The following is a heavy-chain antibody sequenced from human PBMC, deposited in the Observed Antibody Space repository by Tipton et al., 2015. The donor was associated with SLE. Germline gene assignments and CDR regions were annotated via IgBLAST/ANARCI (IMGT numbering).Heavy chain of an antibody. J-gene: IGHJ4*02. CDR3: ASSPVRARDYFDY. Sequence: TLSLTCTVSGDSISSHYWSWIRQPPGKGLEWIGYIYYSGSTNYNPSLKSRVTISVDTSKNQFSLKLSSVTAADTAVYYCASSPVRARDYFDYWGQGTLVTVSS. D-gene: IGHD3-10*01. V-gene: IGHV4-59*11. CDR1: GDSISSHY. CDR2: IYYSGST.